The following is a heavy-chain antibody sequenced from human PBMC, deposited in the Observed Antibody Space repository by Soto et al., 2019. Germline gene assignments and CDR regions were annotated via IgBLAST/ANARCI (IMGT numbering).Heavy chain of an antibody. Sequence: GGSLRLSCAASGFTFSSYWMHWVRQAPGKGLVWVSRINSDGSSTSYADSVKGRFTISRDNAKNTLYLQMNSLRAEDTAVYYCAREQSSLWFGETRPYWGQGTLVTVSS. V-gene: IGHV3-74*01. CDR1: GFTFSSYW. J-gene: IGHJ4*02. CDR3: AREQSSLWFGETRPY. D-gene: IGHD3-10*01. CDR2: INSDGSST.